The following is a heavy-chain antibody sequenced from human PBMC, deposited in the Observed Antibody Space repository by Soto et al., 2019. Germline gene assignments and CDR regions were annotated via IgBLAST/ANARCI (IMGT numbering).Heavy chain of an antibody. CDR2: IANDGSNK. CDR1: GFSFSNYA. J-gene: IGHJ4*02. CDR3: AREVVATMTFYFDY. Sequence: QVQLVESGGGVVQPGRSMRLSCAAAGFSFSNYAMHWVRQAPGRGLEWVAVIANDGSNKYYADSVKGRFTISRDNSKNTLYLQMSSLRAEGTAVYYCAREVVATMTFYFDYWGQGTLVTVSS. V-gene: IGHV3-30-3*01. D-gene: IGHD5-12*01.